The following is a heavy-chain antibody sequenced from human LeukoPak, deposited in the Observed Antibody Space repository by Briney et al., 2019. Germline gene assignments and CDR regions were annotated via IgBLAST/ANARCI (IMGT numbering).Heavy chain of an antibody. CDR2: INPHSGST. V-gene: IGHV1-2*02. J-gene: IGHJ4*02. D-gene: IGHD2-21*02. Sequence: GASVKVSCKASGFTFSGHYIHWVRQAPGQGLEWMGYINPHSGSTSSPQKFQGRVTMTTDTSISAVYMELSSLTSDDTAMYYCVREGNELLSKNFDYWGQGSLVTVSS. CDR3: VREGNELLSKNFDY. CDR1: GFTFSGHY.